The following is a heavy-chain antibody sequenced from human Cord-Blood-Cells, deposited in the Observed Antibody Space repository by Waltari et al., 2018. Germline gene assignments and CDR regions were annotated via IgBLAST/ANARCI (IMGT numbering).Heavy chain of an antibody. Sequence: QVQLQQWGAGLLKPSETLSLTCAVYGGSFSGYYWSWIRQPPGKGLEWIGEINHSGSTNSNPSLKGRVTISVDTSKNQFSLKLSSVTAADTAVYYCARGRYYYGSGSYRAFDIWGQGTMVTDSS. J-gene: IGHJ3*02. V-gene: IGHV4-34*01. CDR3: ARGRYYYGSGSYRAFDI. CDR2: INHSGST. D-gene: IGHD3-10*01. CDR1: GGSFSGYY.